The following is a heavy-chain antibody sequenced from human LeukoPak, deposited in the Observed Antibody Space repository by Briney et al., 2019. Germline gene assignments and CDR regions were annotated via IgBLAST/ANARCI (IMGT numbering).Heavy chain of an antibody. CDR3: ARDANQHYYDSSGYSEEYAFDI. Sequence: SETLSLTCTVSGGSISSYYWSWIRQPAGKGLEWIGRIYTSGSTNYNPSLKNRVTMSVDTSKNQFSLKLSSVTAADTAVYYCARDANQHYYDSSGYSEEYAFDIWGQGTMVTVSS. CDR1: GGSISSYY. J-gene: IGHJ3*02. V-gene: IGHV4-4*07. CDR2: IYTSGST. D-gene: IGHD3-22*01.